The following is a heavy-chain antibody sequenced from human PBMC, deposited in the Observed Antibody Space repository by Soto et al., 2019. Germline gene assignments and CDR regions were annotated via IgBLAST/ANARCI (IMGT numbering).Heavy chain of an antibody. D-gene: IGHD2-21*01. J-gene: IGHJ3*01. CDR3: GKDRRGGEYPAFDL. CDR1: GFTLSDYD. V-gene: IGHV3-23*01. CDR2: IRGDGGAT. Sequence: DVHLLESGGGLVQPGGSLRLSCVASGFTLSDYDMGWVRQAPGKGLEWVSLIRGDGGATYYARSLEGRLTISRDTSENTLYLPMNSLRVGDTALYYFGKDRRGGEYPAFDLWGQGILVTVSS.